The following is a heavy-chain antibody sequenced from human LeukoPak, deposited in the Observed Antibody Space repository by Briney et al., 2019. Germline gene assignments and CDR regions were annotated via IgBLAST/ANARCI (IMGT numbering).Heavy chain of an antibody. CDR2: ISGSGGST. J-gene: IGHJ3*02. V-gene: IGHV3-23*01. Sequence: PGGSLRLSCAASGFTFSSYAMSWVRQAPGKGLEWVSAISGSGGSTYYADSVKGRFTISRDNSKNALYLQMNSLRAEDTAVYYCASLSTQGPYSGSYYDHDAFDIWGQGTMVTVSS. D-gene: IGHD1-26*01. CDR1: GFTFSSYA. CDR3: ASLSTQGPYSGSYYDHDAFDI.